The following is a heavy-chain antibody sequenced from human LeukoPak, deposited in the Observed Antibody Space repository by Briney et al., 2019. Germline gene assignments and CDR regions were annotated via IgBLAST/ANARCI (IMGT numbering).Heavy chain of an antibody. V-gene: IGHV5-51*01. D-gene: IGHD1-14*01. J-gene: IGHJ4*02. CDR2: IYPGDSDT. CDR3: ARQPITASFDS. Sequence: GESLKISCKGSGYSFTTYWIGWVRQMPGKGLEWMGIIYPGDSDTRYSLSFKGQVTISADKSTSTAYLQWSSLKASDTAMYYCARQPITASFDSWGQGTLVTVSS. CDR1: GYSFTTYW.